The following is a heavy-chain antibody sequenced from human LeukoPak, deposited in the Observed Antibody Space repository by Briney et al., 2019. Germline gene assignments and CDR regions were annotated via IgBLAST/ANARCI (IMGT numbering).Heavy chain of an antibody. D-gene: IGHD2-15*01. Sequence: ASVKVSCKASGYTFTSYGASWVRQAPGQGLEWMGWISAYNGNTNYAQKLQGRVTMTTDTSTSTAYMELRSLRSDDTAVYYCARGPSGVVAAQPDYWGQGTLVTVSS. CDR3: ARGPSGVVAAQPDY. J-gene: IGHJ4*02. V-gene: IGHV1-18*01. CDR1: GYTFTSYG. CDR2: ISAYNGNT.